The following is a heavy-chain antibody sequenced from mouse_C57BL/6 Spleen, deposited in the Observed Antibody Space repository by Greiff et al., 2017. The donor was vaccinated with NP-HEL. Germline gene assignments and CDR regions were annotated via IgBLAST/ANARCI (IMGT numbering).Heavy chain of an antibody. D-gene: IGHD1-1*01. CDR2: LYYSGTI. J-gene: IGHJ1*03. CDR1: GISITTGNYR. CDR3: AREITTEGWYFDV. V-gene: IGHV3-5*01. Sequence: EVKLQESGPGLVKPSQTVFLTCTVTGISITTGNYRWSWIRQFPGNKLEWIGYLYYSGTITYNPSLTSRTTITRDTPKNQFCLEMNSLTAEDTATYYCAREITTEGWYFDVWGTGTTVTVSS.